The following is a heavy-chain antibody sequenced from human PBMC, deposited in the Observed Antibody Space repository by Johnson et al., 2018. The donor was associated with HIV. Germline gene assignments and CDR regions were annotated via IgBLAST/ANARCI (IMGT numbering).Heavy chain of an antibody. Sequence: QVQLVESGGGVVQPGGSLRLSCAPSGFTFSDYYMSWMRQAPGQGLEWGSYISSSGSNIYKADSVKGRFTISRDNAKNSLFLQMNSLRAEDTAVYYCARVGANFDAFDIWGQGTMVTVSS. CDR2: ISSSGSNI. CDR1: GFTFSDYY. J-gene: IGHJ3*02. D-gene: IGHD4/OR15-4a*01. CDR3: ARVGANFDAFDI. V-gene: IGHV3-11*04.